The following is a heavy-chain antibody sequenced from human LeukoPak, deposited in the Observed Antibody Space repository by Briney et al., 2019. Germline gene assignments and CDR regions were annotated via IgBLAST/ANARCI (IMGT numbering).Heavy chain of an antibody. J-gene: IGHJ4*02. CDR3: VRDQGRYFFDY. CDR1: GFTFGPFW. CDR2: INSDGRTT. D-gene: IGHD1-14*01. Sequence: PGGSLRLSCAASGFTFGPFWMHWVRQAPGKGLVWVSRINSDGRTTNCADSVKGRFTISRDNAKNMVYLQMNSLRVEDTAVYYCVRDQGRYFFDYWGQGTLVTVSS. V-gene: IGHV3-74*01.